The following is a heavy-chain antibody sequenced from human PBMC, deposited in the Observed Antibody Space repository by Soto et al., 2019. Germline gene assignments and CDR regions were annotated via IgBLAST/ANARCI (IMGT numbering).Heavy chain of an antibody. Sequence: QVQLEQSGAEVKKPGASVKVSCKASGYIFTAYSMHWVRRAPGQGLQWMGVVNPSGGSTNYAQKFQGRITLTRDTSRNTVYMDLSSLTSEDTAVYYCAREENCSDGICYSEYSQRWGQGTLVTVSS. CDR2: VNPSGGST. V-gene: IGHV1-46*01. D-gene: IGHD2-15*01. CDR3: AREENCSDGICYSEYSQR. J-gene: IGHJ1*01. CDR1: GYIFTAYS.